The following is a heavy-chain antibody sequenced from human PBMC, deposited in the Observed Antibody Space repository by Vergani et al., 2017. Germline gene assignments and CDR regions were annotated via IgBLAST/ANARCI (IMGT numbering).Heavy chain of an antibody. J-gene: IGHJ4*02. CDR3: ARDYGSGSYD. Sequence: QVQLQESGPGLVKPSQTLSLTCTVSGGSISSGSYYWSWIRQPAGKGLEWIGRIYTSGSTNYNPSLKSRVTISVDTSKNQFSLKLSSVTAADTAVYYCARDYGSGSYDWGQGTLVTVSS. D-gene: IGHD3-10*01. CDR2: IYTSGST. CDR1: GGSISSGSYY. V-gene: IGHV4-61*02.